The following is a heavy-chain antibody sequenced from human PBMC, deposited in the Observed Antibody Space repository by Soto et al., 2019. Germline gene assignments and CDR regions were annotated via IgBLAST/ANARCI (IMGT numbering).Heavy chain of an antibody. CDR3: AREWDGDYDY. D-gene: IGHD4-17*01. J-gene: IGHJ4*02. CDR2: INSDGSST. Sequence: EVQLVESGGGLVQPGGSLRLSCAASGFTFSCYWMHWVRQAPGKGLVWVSRINSDGSSTSYADSVKCRFTISRDNAKNTLYLQMNRLRAEDTAVYYCAREWDGDYDYWGQGTLVTVSS. CDR1: GFTFSCYW. V-gene: IGHV3-74*01.